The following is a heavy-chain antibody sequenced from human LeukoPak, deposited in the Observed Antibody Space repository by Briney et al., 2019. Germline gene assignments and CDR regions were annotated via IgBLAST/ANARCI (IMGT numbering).Heavy chain of an antibody. V-gene: IGHV3-48*04. CDR3: ARDDVYYYMDV. J-gene: IGHJ6*03. Sequence: SGGSLRLSCAASGFTVSSNYMSWVRQAPGKGLEWVSYISSSSSTIYYADSVKGRFTISRDNAKNSLYLQMNSLRAEDTAVYYCARDDVYYYMDVWGKGTTVTVSS. CDR2: ISSSSSTI. CDR1: GFTVSSNY.